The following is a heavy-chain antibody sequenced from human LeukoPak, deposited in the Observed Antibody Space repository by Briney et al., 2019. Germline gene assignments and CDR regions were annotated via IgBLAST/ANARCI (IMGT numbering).Heavy chain of an antibody. Sequence: PGGSLRLSCAVSGITLSNYGMTWVRRAPGKGLEWVAGISGSGGRTTYADSVRGRFTISRDNPKNTLYLQMNSLRAEDTAVYFCAKRGVVIRVILVGFHKEAYYFDSWGQGALVTVSS. V-gene: IGHV3-23*01. CDR2: ISGSGGRT. CDR1: GITLSNYG. CDR3: AKRGVVIRVILVGFHKEAYYFDS. D-gene: IGHD3-22*01. J-gene: IGHJ4*02.